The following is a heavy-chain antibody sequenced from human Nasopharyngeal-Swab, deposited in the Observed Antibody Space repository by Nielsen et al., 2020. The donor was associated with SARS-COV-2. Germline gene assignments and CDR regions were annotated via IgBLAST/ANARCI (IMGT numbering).Heavy chain of an antibody. Sequence: SETLSLTCTVSGGSISSGSYYWSWIRQHPGKGLEWIGYIYYSGSTNYNPSLKSRVTISVDTSKNQFSLKLSSVTAADTAVYYCARGDYYDSTFDYWGQGTLVTVSS. CDR1: GGSISSGSYY. V-gene: IGHV4-61*01. CDR3: ARGDYYDSTFDY. J-gene: IGHJ4*02. CDR2: IYYSGST. D-gene: IGHD3-22*01.